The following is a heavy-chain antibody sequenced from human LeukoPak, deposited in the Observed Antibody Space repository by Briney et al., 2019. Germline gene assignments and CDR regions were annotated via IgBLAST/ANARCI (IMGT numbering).Heavy chain of an antibody. CDR2: IYSDNT. D-gene: IGHD6-19*01. J-gene: IGHJ4*02. CDR1: GFTVSSNS. V-gene: IGHV3-53*01. Sequence: GGSLRLSCTVSGFTVSSNSMSWVRQAPGKGLEWVSFIYSDNTHYSDSVKGRFTISRDNAKNSLYLQMNSLRAEDTAVYYCAREVSIAVVVDYWGQGTLVTVSS. CDR3: AREVSIAVVVDY.